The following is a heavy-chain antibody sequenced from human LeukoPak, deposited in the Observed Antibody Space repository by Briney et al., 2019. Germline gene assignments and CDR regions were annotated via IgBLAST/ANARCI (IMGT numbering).Heavy chain of an antibody. CDR2: INWNGGST. CDR1: GFTFDDYG. V-gene: IGHV3-20*04. D-gene: IGHD7-27*01. CDR3: ARGLGGYYYYMDV. Sequence: PGGSLRLSCAASGFTFDDYGMSWVRQAPGKGLEWVSGINWNGGSTGYADSVKGRFTISRDNSKNTLYPQMNSLRAEDTAVYYCARGLGGYYYYMDVWGKGTTVTISS. J-gene: IGHJ6*03.